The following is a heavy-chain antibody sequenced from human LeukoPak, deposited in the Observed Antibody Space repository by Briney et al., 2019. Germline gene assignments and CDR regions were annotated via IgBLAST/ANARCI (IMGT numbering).Heavy chain of an antibody. Sequence: GRSLRLSCAASGFTFRSYWMHWVRQAPGKGLVWVSRINSDGSSTSYADSVKGRFTISRDNAKNTLYLQINSLRAEDTAVYYCARAIGYYDSSSLYYYYGMDVWGQGTTVTVSS. J-gene: IGHJ6*02. D-gene: IGHD3-22*01. CDR2: INSDGSST. V-gene: IGHV3-74*01. CDR3: ARAIGYYDSSSLYYYYGMDV. CDR1: GFTFRSYW.